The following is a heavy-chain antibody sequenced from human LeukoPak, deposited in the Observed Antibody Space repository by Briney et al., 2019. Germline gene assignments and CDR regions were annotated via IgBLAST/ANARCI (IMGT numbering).Heavy chain of an antibody. CDR3: AKDFSVYYYDSRVLDC. CDR1: GFTVSSNE. D-gene: IGHD3-22*01. V-gene: IGHV3-38-3*01. Sequence: GGSLRLSCAASGFTVSSNEMSWVRQAPGKGLERVSSISGGSTYCADSRKGRFTISRDNSKKTLYLQMNSLRLEDTAVYYCAKDFSVYYYDSRVLDCWGQGTLVTVSS. J-gene: IGHJ4*02. CDR2: ISGGST.